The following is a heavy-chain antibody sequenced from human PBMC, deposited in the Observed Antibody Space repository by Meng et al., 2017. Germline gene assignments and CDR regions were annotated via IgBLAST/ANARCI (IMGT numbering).Heavy chain of an antibody. CDR2: SIPILGIA. CDR3: VLTTYYYDSSGLDYFDY. D-gene: IGHD3-22*01. J-gene: IGHJ4*02. Sequence: QVQPAQLGAEVKKPGSSVKVSCKASGGTFSSYTISWVRQAPGQGLEWMGRSIPILGIANYAQKFQGRVTITADKSTSTAYMELSSLRSEDTAVYYCVLTTYYYDSSGLDYFDYWGQGTLVTVSS. V-gene: IGHV1-69*02. CDR1: GGTFSSYT.